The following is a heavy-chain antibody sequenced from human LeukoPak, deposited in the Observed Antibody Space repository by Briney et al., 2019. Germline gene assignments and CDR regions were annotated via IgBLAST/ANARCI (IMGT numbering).Heavy chain of an antibody. V-gene: IGHV3-30*04. Sequence: GGSLRLSCAASGFTFSSYAMHWVRQAPGKGLEWVAVISYDGSNKYYADSVKGRFTISRDNSKNTLYLQMNSLRAEDTAVYYCARGEGVYYDSSGYTNDAFDIWGQGTMVTVSS. J-gene: IGHJ3*02. CDR2: ISYDGSNK. CDR1: GFTFSSYA. CDR3: ARGEGVYYDSSGYTNDAFDI. D-gene: IGHD3-22*01.